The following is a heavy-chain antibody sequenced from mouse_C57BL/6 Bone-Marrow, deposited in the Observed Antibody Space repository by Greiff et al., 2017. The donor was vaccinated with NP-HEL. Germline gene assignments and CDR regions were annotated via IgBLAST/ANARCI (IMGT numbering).Heavy chain of an antibody. V-gene: IGHV1-55*01. CDR1: GYTFTSYW. CDR2: IYPGSGST. J-gene: IGHJ1*03. D-gene: IGHD2-2*01. CDR3: ERAYDGFNWYFDV. Sequence: VQLQQSGAELVKPGASVKMSCKASGYTFTSYWITWVKQRPGQGLEWIGDIYPGSGSTNYNEKFKSKATLTVDTSSSTAYMQLSSLPSEDSEVYYCERAYDGFNWYFDVWGTGTTVTVSS.